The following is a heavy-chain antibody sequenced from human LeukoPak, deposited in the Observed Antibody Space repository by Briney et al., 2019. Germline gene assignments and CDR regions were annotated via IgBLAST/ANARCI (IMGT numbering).Heavy chain of an antibody. D-gene: IGHD6-6*01. CDR3: AKGPWVSRRSSSSPFDY. Sequence: GGSLRLSCAASGFTFSNAWMSWVRQAPGKGLEWVAVISYDGSNKYYADSVKGRFTISRDNSKNTLYLQMNSLRAEDTAVYYCAKGPWVSRRSSSSPFDYWGQGTLVTVSS. V-gene: IGHV3-30*18. CDR1: GFTFSNAW. CDR2: ISYDGSNK. J-gene: IGHJ4*02.